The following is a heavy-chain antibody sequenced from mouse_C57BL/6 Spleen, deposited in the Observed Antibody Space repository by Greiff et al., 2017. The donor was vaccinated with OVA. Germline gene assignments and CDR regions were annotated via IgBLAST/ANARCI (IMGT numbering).Heavy chain of an antibody. D-gene: IGHD4-1*01. CDR1: GYTFTSYW. CDR3: ARGFTGGYFDV. CDR2: IDPSDSYT. V-gene: IGHV1-69*01. Sequence: QVQLQQPGAELVMPGASVKLSCKASGYTFTSYWLHWVKPRPGQGLEWIGEIDPSDSYTNYNQKFKGKSTLTVDKSSSTAYMQLSSLTSEDSAVDYCARGFTGGYFDVWGTGTTVTVSS. J-gene: IGHJ1*03.